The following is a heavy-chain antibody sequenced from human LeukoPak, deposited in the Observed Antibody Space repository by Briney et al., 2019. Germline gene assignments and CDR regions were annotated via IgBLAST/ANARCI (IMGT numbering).Heavy chain of an antibody. Sequence: PGGSLRLSCAASGFTFSNYALNWVRQAPGKGLEWVSAISGSGGNTYYADSVKGRFTISRDNSRNTLYLQMNSLRAEDTAVYYCAKDPMASGSYLFDPWGQGTLVPVSS. CDR1: GFTFSNYA. J-gene: IGHJ5*02. CDR2: ISGSGGNT. D-gene: IGHD3-10*01. CDR3: AKDPMASGSYLFDP. V-gene: IGHV3-23*01.